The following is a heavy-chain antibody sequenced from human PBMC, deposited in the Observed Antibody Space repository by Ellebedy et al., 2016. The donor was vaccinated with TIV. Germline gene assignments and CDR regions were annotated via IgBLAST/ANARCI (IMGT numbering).Heavy chain of an antibody. CDR1: GGSFSGYY. D-gene: IGHD3-10*01. CDR3: ARAGRLWGSGKRDLDY. V-gene: IGHV4-34*01. Sequence: MPSETLSLTCAVYGGSFSGYYWSWIRQPPGKGLEWIGEINHSGSTNYNPSLKSRVTISVDTSKNQFSLKLSSVTAADTAVYYCARAGRLWGSGKRDLDYWGQGTLVTVSS. J-gene: IGHJ4*02. CDR2: INHSGST.